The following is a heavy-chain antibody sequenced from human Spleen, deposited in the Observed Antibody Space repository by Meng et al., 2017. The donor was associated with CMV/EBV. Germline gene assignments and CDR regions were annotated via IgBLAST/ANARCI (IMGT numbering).Heavy chain of an antibody. Sequence: ISGDSGSSNSAAWSWIRQSPSRGLEWLGRTYYRSKWYNDYVVSVKSRITINPDTSKNQFSLHLNSVTPEDTAVYYCAREDSSGWCDYWGQGTLVTVSS. CDR3: AREDSSGWCDY. V-gene: IGHV6-1*01. J-gene: IGHJ4*02. CDR1: GDSGSSNSAA. D-gene: IGHD6-19*01. CDR2: TYYRSKWYN.